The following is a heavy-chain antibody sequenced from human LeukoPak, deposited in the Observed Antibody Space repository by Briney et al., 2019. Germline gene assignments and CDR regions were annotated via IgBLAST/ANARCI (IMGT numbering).Heavy chain of an antibody. CDR1: GYTFTSYG. Sequence: ASVKVSCKASGYTFTSYGISWVRQAPGQGLEWMGWISAYNGNTNYAQKLQGRVTMTTDTSTSTAYMQLKSLRSDDTAVYYCAREDCSGGSCYLNWFDPWGQGTLVTVSS. CDR3: AREDCSGGSCYLNWFDP. V-gene: IGHV1-18*01. J-gene: IGHJ5*02. CDR2: ISAYNGNT. D-gene: IGHD2-15*01.